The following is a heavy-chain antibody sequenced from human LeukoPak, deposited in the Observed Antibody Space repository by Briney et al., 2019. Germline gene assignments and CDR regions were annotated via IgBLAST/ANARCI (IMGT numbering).Heavy chain of an antibody. V-gene: IGHV3-23*01. Sequence: GGSLRLSCAASGFTFSSCTMNWVRQAPGKGLEWVSAVSGSGSTTYYARSVKGRFTVSRDNSKNTLYLQMNSLRVDDTAVYYCAKSLDYGGNRARLDFWGQGTLVTVSS. D-gene: IGHD4-23*01. CDR1: GFTFSSCT. CDR3: AKSLDYGGNRARLDF. J-gene: IGHJ4*02. CDR2: VSGSGSTT.